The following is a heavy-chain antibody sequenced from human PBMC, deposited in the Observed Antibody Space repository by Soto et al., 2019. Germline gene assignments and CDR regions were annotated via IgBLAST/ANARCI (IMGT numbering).Heavy chain of an antibody. CDR2: INPDGSIT. V-gene: IGHV3-74*01. CDR3: ARVPIGNYGVWNY. J-gene: IGHJ4*02. Sequence: EEQLVESGGGLVQPGGSLRLSCAAAEFTFSSYWMHWVRQAPGKGLVWVSRINPDGSITTYADSVKGRFTISRDNAKNTLYLQMNSLRGDDTAVYYCARVPIGNYGVWNYWGQGTLLTVSS. CDR1: EFTFSSYW. D-gene: IGHD3-16*01.